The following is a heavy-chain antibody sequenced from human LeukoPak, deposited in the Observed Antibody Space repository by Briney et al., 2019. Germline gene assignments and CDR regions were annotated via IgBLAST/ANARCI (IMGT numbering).Heavy chain of an antibody. J-gene: IGHJ4*02. D-gene: IGHD2/OR15-2a*01. Sequence: PGRSLRLSCAASGFTFSSYAMHWVRQAPGKGLEWVAVISYDGSNKYYADSVKGRFTISRDNSKNTLYLQMNSLRAEDTAVYYCAKRTDSDYGDCWGQGTLVTVSS. CDR2: ISYDGSNK. V-gene: IGHV3-30*04. CDR3: AKRTDSDYGDC. CDR1: GFTFSSYA.